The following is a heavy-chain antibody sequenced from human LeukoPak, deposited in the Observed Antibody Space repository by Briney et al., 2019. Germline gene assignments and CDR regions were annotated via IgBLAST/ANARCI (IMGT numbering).Heavy chain of an antibody. D-gene: IGHD2-21*01. V-gene: IGHV3-74*01. CDR3: ARAPSEIGGYCPEYFRH. CDR2: IKSDGST. Sequence: GGSLRLSCAASGFTFSSYWMHWVRQAPGKGLVWVSRIKSDGSTNYADSVKGRFTISRDNAKNTVSLQMNSLRTEDTGVYYCARAPSEIGGYCPEYFRHWGQGTRVTVSS. J-gene: IGHJ1*01. CDR1: GFTFSSYW.